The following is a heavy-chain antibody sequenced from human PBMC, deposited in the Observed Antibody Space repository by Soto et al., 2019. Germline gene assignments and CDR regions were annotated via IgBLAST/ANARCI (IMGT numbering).Heavy chain of an antibody. Sequence: GSLRLSCAASGFTFSSYSMNWVRQAPGKGLEWVSSISSSSSYIYYADSVKGRFTISRDNAKNSLYLQMNSLRAEDTAVYYCARGYCSGGSCYRGVTNWFDPWGQGTLVTVSS. CDR1: GFTFSSYS. CDR3: ARGYCSGGSCYRGVTNWFDP. V-gene: IGHV3-21*01. CDR2: ISSSSSYI. D-gene: IGHD2-15*01. J-gene: IGHJ5*02.